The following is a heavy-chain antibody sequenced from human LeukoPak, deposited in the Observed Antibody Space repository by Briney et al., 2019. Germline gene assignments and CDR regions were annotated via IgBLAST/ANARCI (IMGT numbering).Heavy chain of an antibody. Sequence: SQTLSLTCAISGDSVSSSSSAWSWIRQSPSRGLEWLGRAYYRSKWHIDYAVSVKSRITINPDTSKNQFSLQLNSVTPEDTAVYDCARNLRPDFDYWGQGTLVTVSS. CDR1: GDSVSSSSSA. V-gene: IGHV6-1*01. CDR2: AYYRSKWHI. J-gene: IGHJ4*02. CDR3: ARNLRPDFDY.